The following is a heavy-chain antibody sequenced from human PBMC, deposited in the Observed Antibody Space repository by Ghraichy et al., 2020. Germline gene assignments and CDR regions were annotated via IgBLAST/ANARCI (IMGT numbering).Heavy chain of an antibody. CDR3: ATILGTGALDI. CDR1: GYTLSRLR. J-gene: IGHJ3*02. V-gene: IGHV1-24*01. Sequence: ASVKVSCKASGYTLSRLRIHWVRQAPGEGLEWMGGFHPKNGETVYAHKVQGRLTLTEDTSTDTAYMGMSSLRSEDTAVYFCATILGTGALDIWGQGTMIIVSS. CDR2: FHPKNGET. D-gene: IGHD7-27*01.